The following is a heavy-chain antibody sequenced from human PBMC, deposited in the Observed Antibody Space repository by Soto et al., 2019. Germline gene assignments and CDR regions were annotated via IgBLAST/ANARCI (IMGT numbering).Heavy chain of an antibody. CDR1: EFTVSSNY. J-gene: IGHJ5*02. Sequence: PCVSLRLSCAASEFTVSSNYMSCVRQAPGKGLEWVSVIYSGGSTYYADSVKGRFTISRDNSKNTLYLQMNSLRAEDTAVYYCARDLHLYDSSGAAWGQGTLVTVSS. CDR3: ARDLHLYDSSGAA. CDR2: IYSGGST. V-gene: IGHV3-66*01. D-gene: IGHD3-22*01.